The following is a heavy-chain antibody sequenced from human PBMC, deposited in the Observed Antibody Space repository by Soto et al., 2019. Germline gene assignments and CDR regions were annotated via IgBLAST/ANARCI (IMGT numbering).Heavy chain of an antibody. J-gene: IGHJ6*02. CDR1: GGTFSSYS. D-gene: IGHD3-3*01. CDR2: IIPIFGTA. CDR3: ARPGGGRTFWSGYYTSGYYYYGMDV. V-gene: IGHV1-69*13. Sequence: SVKVSCKASGGTFSSYSISWVRQAPGQGLEWMGGIIPIFGTANYAQKFQGRVTITADESTSTAYMELSSLRSEDTAAYYCARPGGGRTFWSGYYTSGYYYYGMDVWGQGTTVTVS.